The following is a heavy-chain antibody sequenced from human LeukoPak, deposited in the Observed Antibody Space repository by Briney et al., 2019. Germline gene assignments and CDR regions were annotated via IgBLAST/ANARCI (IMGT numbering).Heavy chain of an antibody. J-gene: IGHJ4*02. Sequence: GGSLRLSCAASGFTFSTYAVNWVRQAPGKGLEWVSTISGSGDSTYYADSVKGRFTISRDNSKDTLYLQMSSVRAEDTAVYYCARDDYDSSGPLSGYFDYWGQGTLVTVSS. CDR3: ARDDYDSSGPLSGYFDY. V-gene: IGHV3-23*01. D-gene: IGHD3-22*01. CDR1: GFTFSTYA. CDR2: ISGSGDST.